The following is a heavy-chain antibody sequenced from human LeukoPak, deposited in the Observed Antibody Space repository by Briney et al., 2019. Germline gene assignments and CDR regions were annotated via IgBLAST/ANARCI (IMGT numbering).Heavy chain of an antibody. J-gene: IGHJ3*02. CDR3: ARHATTVTTLSAFDI. V-gene: IGHV3-21*01. D-gene: IGHD4-17*01. Sequence: GGSLRLSCAASGFTFSSYSMNWVRQAPGKGLEWVSSISTSSSYIYYADSVKGRFTISRDNAKNSLYLEMSSLRAEDTAVYYCARHATTVTTLSAFDIWGQGTMVTVSS. CDR1: GFTFSSYS. CDR2: ISTSSSYI.